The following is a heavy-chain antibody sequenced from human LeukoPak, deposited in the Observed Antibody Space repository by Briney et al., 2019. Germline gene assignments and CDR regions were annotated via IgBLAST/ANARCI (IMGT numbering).Heavy chain of an antibody. Sequence: SETLSLTCTVSGYSISSGYYWGWIRQPPGKGLEWIGSIYHSGSTYYNPSLKSRVTISVDTSKNQFSLKLSSVTAADTAVYYCARKLYNWFDPWGQGTLVTVSS. CDR3: ARKLYNWFDP. D-gene: IGHD3-10*01. V-gene: IGHV4-38-2*02. CDR2: IYHSGST. J-gene: IGHJ5*02. CDR1: GYSISSGYY.